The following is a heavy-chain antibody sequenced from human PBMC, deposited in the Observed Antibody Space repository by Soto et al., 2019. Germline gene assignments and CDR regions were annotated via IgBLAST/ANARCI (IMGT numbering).Heavy chain of an antibody. CDR3: AKYRTYYDSNGSHRVFDY. CDR1: GYTFTNFG. D-gene: IGHD3-22*01. Sequence: ASVKVSCKTSGYTFTNFGLSWVRQAPGQGLEWMGWISACNGNTNYAQNFQGRVTMTTDTSTSTAYMELSSLRADDTAIYYCAKYRTYYDSNGSHRVFDYWGPGTLVTVSS. J-gene: IGHJ4*02. CDR2: ISACNGNT. V-gene: IGHV1-18*01.